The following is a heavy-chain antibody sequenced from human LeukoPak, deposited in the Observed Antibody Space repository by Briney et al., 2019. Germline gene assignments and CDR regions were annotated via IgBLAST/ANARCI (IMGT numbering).Heavy chain of an antibody. J-gene: IGHJ4*02. Sequence: ASVKVSCKASGYTFTGYYMHWVRQAPGQGLEWMGWINPNSGGTNYAQKFQGRVTMTRDTSISTAYMELSRLRSDDMAVYYCATLGLDYLPLFDYWGQGTLVTVSS. CDR3: ATLGLDYLPLFDY. CDR2: INPNSGGT. CDR1: GYTFTGYY. D-gene: IGHD3-16*01. V-gene: IGHV1-2*02.